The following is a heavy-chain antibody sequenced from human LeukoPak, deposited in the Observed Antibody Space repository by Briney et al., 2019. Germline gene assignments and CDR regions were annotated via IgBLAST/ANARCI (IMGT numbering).Heavy chain of an antibody. D-gene: IGHD1-1*01. CDR3: ARSGNSWNDALGWWFDP. V-gene: IGHV1-18*01. Sequence: GASVKVSCKASGYTFTSYGISWVRQAPGQGLEWMGWISAYNGNTNYAQKLQGRVTMTTDTSTSTAYMELRSLRSDDTAVYYCARSGNSWNDALGWWFDPWGQGTLVTVSS. J-gene: IGHJ5*02. CDR2: ISAYNGNT. CDR1: GYTFTSYG.